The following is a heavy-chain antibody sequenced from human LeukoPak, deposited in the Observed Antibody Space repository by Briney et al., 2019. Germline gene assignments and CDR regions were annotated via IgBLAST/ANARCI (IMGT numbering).Heavy chain of an antibody. Sequence: SETLSLTCTASGGSISSYYWSWIRQPAGKGLEWIGRIYTSGSTNYNPSLKSRVTMSVDTSKNQFSLKLSSVTAADTAVYYCARGPVVVPAAIWYFDLWGRGTLVTVSS. CDR3: ARGPVVVPAAIWYFDL. D-gene: IGHD2-2*02. CDR1: GGSISSYY. CDR2: IYTSGST. V-gene: IGHV4-4*07. J-gene: IGHJ2*01.